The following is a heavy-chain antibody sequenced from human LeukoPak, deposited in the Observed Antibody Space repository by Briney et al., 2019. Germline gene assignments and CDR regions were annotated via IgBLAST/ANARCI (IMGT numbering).Heavy chain of an antibody. CDR2: MNPNSGNT. Sequence: ASVKVSCRASGYTFTSYDINWVRQATGQGPEWTGWMNPNSGNTGYAQKFQGRVTMTRNTSISTAYMELSSLRSEDTAVYYCARASSTRSWFDPWGQGTLVTVSS. J-gene: IGHJ5*02. CDR3: ARASSTRSWFDP. D-gene: IGHD2-2*01. V-gene: IGHV1-8*01. CDR1: GYTFTSYD.